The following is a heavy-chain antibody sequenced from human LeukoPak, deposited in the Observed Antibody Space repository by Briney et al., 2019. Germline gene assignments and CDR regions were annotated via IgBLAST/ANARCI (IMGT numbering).Heavy chain of an antibody. CDR2: IIPIFGTA. D-gene: IGHD3-22*01. CDR1: GYTFTSYG. Sequence: WASVKVSCKASGYTFTSYGISWVRQAPGQGLEWMGGIIPIFGTANYAQKFQGRVTITADESTSTAYMELSSLRSENTAVYYCARDKPYDSSDWFDPWGQGTLVTVSS. J-gene: IGHJ5*02. V-gene: IGHV1-69*13. CDR3: ARDKPYDSSDWFDP.